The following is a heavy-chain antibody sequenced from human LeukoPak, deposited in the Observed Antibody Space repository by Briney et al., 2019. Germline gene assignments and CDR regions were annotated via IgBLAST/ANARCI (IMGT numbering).Heavy chain of an antibody. D-gene: IGHD6-19*01. CDR3: ARDGFPGGTVAGTYLNY. V-gene: IGHV3-30-3*01. CDR1: EFTFSGHA. CDR2: ISYDGNNK. Sequence: PGGSLGLSCAASEFTFSGHAMHWVRQAPGRGLEWVAVISYDGNNKFYADSVKGRFTISRDNSRNTLSLQMNSLRAEDTAVYYCARDGFPGGTVAGTYLNYWGQGTLVTVSS. J-gene: IGHJ4*02.